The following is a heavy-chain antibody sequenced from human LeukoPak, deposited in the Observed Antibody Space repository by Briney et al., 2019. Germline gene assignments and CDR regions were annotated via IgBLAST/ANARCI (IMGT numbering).Heavy chain of an antibody. CDR3: ALNIATRPLFDY. D-gene: IGHD6-6*01. CDR1: GFTFSSYA. V-gene: IGHV3-23*01. J-gene: IGHJ4*02. Sequence: PGGSLRLSCAASGFTFSSYAMSWVRQAPGKGLEWVSGISGSGGSTYYADSVKGRFTISRDNSKNTLFLQMNSLRAEDTAVYYCALNIATRPLFDYWGQGTLVTVSS. CDR2: ISGSGGST.